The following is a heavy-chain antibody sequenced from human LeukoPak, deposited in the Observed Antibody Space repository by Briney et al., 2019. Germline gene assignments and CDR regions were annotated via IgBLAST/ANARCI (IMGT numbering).Heavy chain of an antibody. CDR2: INWNGGST. Sequence: PGGSLRLSCAASGFTFDDYGMSWVRQAPGKGLEWVSGINWNGGSTGYADSVKDRFTISRDNAKNSLYLQMNSLRAEDTALYYCARGEGEYSSSPPDYWGQGTLVTVSS. D-gene: IGHD6-6*01. CDR3: ARGEGEYSSSPPDY. V-gene: IGHV3-20*04. CDR1: GFTFDDYG. J-gene: IGHJ4*02.